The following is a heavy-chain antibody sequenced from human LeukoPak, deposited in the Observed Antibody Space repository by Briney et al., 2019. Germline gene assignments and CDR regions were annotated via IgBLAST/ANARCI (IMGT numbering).Heavy chain of an antibody. Sequence: GGSLRLSCAASGFTFSDYYMSWIRQAPGKGLEWVSYISSSASTIYYADSVKGRFTISRDYAKNSLHLQMNCLRAEDTAVYYCARVRGSYSVDYWGQGTLVTVSS. D-gene: IGHD1-26*01. V-gene: IGHV3-11*04. CDR2: ISSSASTI. J-gene: IGHJ4*02. CDR3: ARVRGSYSVDY. CDR1: GFTFSDYY.